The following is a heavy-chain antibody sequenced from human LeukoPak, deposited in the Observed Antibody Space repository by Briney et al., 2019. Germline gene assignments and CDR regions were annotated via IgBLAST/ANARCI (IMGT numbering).Heavy chain of an antibody. D-gene: IGHD2-15*01. Sequence: GGSLRLSCAASGFTLSRYWMSWVRQAPGKGLEWVTNIKEDGSEKYYVDSVKGRFTISRDNAKNSLYLQMISLRAEDTAVYYCATEYCSGGSCYSFYFDYWGQGTLVTVSS. V-gene: IGHV3-7*04. CDR2: IKEDGSEK. CDR3: ATEYCSGGSCYSFYFDY. CDR1: GFTLSRYW. J-gene: IGHJ4*02.